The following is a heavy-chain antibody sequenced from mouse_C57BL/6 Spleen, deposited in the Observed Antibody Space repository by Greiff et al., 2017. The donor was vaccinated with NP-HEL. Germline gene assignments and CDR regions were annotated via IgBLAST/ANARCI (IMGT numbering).Heavy chain of an antibody. V-gene: IGHV5-4*01. J-gene: IGHJ3*01. Sequence: EVQVVESGGGLVKPGGSLKLSCAASGFTFSSYAMSWVRQTPEKRLEWVATISDGGSYTYYPDNVKGRFTISRDNAKNNLYLQMRHLKSEDTAMYYCARGYSWFAYWGQGTLVTVSA. CDR1: GFTFSSYA. CDR2: ISDGGSYT. CDR3: ARGYSWFAY.